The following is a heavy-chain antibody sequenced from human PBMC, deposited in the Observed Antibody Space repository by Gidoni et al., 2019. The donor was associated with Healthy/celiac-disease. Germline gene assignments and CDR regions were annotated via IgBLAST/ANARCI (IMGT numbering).Heavy chain of an antibody. CDR1: GFTFSSYW. CDR2: IKQDGSEK. Sequence: EVQLVESGGGLVQPGGSLRLSCAAPGFTFSSYWMSWVRQAPGKGLEWVANIKQDGSEKYYVDSVKGRFTISRDNAKNSLYLQMNSLRAEDTAVYYCARENYDFWSGSIKDAFDIWGQGTMVTVSS. J-gene: IGHJ3*02. D-gene: IGHD3-3*01. CDR3: ARENYDFWSGSIKDAFDI. V-gene: IGHV3-7*03.